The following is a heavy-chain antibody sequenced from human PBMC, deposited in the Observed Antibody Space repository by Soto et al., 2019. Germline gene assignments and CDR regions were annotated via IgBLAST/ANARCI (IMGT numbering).Heavy chain of an antibody. CDR3: ARFNWYFDL. CDR2: IYYSGST. J-gene: IGHJ2*01. Sequence: SETLSLTCTVSGGSISSYSWTWIRQPPGKGLEWIGYIYYSGSTNYNPSLKSRVTMSVDTSNNHFSLRLSSVTAADTAVYYCARFNWYFDLWGRGTLVTV. CDR1: GGSISSYS. V-gene: IGHV4-59*08.